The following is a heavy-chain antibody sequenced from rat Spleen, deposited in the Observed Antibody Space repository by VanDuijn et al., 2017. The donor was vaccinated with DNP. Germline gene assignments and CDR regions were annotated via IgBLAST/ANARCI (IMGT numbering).Heavy chain of an antibody. V-gene: IGHV5-7*01. D-gene: IGHD1-11*01. J-gene: IGHJ2*01. Sequence: EVQLVESGGGLVQPGRSLKLSCAASGFTFSDYHMAWVRQAPTKGLEWVTTISFDGSATSYRDSVKGRFTISRDNAKSTLYLQMDSLRSEDTATYYCARQKEAWGDFDYWGQGVMVTVSS. CDR1: GFTFSDYH. CDR3: ARQKEAWGDFDY. CDR2: ISFDGSAT.